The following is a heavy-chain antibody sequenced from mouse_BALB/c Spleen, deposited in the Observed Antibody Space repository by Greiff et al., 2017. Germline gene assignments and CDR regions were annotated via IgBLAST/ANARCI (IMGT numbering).Heavy chain of an antibody. CDR1: GYTFTDYW. V-gene: IGHV1-69*01. Sequence: QVQLKQPGAELVMPGASVKMSCKASGYTFTDYWMHWVKQRPGQGLEWIGAIDTSDSHTSYNQKFKGKATLTVDESSSTAYMQLSSLTSEDSAVYYCAGGLGRNYAMDYWGQGTSVTVSS. D-gene: IGHD4-1*01. CDR2: IDTSDSHT. CDR3: AGGLGRNYAMDY. J-gene: IGHJ4*01.